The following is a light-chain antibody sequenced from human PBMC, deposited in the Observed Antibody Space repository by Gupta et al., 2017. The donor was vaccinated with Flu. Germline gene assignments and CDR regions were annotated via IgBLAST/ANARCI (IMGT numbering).Light chain of an antibody. CDR1: SGHSSYA. J-gene: IGLJ3*02. CDR2: LHSDGSQ. Sequence: QLVLTPSPSASASLGASVKLTCILSSGHSSYAIAWHQQQPGKGPQYMMYLHSDGSQSKGDGSPDRFSGSSSGAERYRTIASIQAEDEADYYFQTWGTGVQVFGGGTKLTVL. CDR3: QTWGTGVQV. V-gene: IGLV4-69*01.